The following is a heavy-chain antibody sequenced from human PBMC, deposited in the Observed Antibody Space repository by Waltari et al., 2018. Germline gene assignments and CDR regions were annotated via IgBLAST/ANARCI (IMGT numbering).Heavy chain of an antibody. J-gene: IGHJ4*02. D-gene: IGHD3-10*01. CDR2: ISSSGSYI. CDR3: ARVGRGSGSYFDY. V-gene: IGHV3-21*01. Sequence: EVQLVESGGGLVKPGGSLRLSCAASGFTFSSYSMNWVRQAPGKGLEGVSSISSSGSYIYYGDSVKGRFTISRDNAKNSLYLQMNSLRAEDTAVYYCARVGRGSGSYFDYWGQGTLVTVSS. CDR1: GFTFSSYS.